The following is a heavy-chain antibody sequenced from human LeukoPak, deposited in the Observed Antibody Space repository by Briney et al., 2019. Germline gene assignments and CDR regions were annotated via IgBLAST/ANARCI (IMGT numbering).Heavy chain of an antibody. Sequence: GGSLRLSCAASGFTFSRYWMHWGRQAPGKGLVWVSRINSDGSSTDYADSVKGRFTISRDSAKNTLYLQMNSLRAEDTAVYYCAREPLYAFDIWGQGTMVTVSS. CDR1: GFTFSRYW. V-gene: IGHV3-74*01. J-gene: IGHJ3*02. CDR3: AREPLYAFDI. CDR2: INSDGSST.